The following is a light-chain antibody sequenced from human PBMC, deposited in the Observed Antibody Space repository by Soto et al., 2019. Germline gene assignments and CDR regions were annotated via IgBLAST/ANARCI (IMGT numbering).Light chain of an antibody. J-gene: IGLJ2*01. V-gene: IGLV2-23*03. CDR3: CSFAGSGIFV. Sequence: QSALTQPASVSGSPGQSITISCTGTSSDVGTYNLVSWYQQHPGKAPKLMIYEGSKRPSGVSNRFSGSKSGITASLTISGLQAEDEADYYCCSFAGSGIFVFGGGTKLTVL. CDR1: SSDVGTYNL. CDR2: EGS.